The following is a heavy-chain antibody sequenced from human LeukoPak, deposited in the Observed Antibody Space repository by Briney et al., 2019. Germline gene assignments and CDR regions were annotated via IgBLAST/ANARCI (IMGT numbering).Heavy chain of an antibody. D-gene: IGHD4-17*01. V-gene: IGHV4-59*01. CDR1: GGSISSYY. Sequence: SETLSLTCTVSGGSISSYYWSWIRQPPGKGLEWIGYIYCSGSTNYNPSLKSRVTISVDTSKNQFSLKLSSVTAADTAVYYCARGGLAGDYASPFFDYWGQGTLVTVSS. J-gene: IGHJ4*02. CDR2: IYCSGST. CDR3: ARGGLAGDYASPFFDY.